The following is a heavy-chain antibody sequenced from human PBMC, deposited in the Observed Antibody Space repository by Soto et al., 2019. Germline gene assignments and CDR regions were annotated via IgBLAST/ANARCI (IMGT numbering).Heavy chain of an antibody. Sequence: ASVKVSCKASGYTFTSYGISWVRQAPGQGLEWMGWISAYNGNTKYAQKFQGRVTMTTDTSTSTAYMELRSLRSDDTAVYYCARVWCISSSCPESFQHRGQGTLVTV. J-gene: IGHJ1*01. V-gene: IGHV1-18*01. CDR2: ISAYNGNT. CDR1: GYTFTSYG. CDR3: ARVWCISSSCPESFQH. D-gene: IGHD2-2*01.